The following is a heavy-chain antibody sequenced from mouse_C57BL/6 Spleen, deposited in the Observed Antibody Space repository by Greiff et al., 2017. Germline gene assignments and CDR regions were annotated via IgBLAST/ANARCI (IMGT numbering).Heavy chain of an antibody. CDR3: ATIYDGYYVLYYYAMDY. CDR2: IWSGGST. Sequence: QVQLQQSGPGLVQPSQSLSITCTVSGFSLTSYGVHWVRQSPGKGLEWLGVIWSGGSTDYNAAFISRLGISKDNSKSQVFFKMNRLQADDTAIYYCATIYDGYYVLYYYAMDYWGQGTSVTVSS. CDR1: GFSLTSYG. J-gene: IGHJ4*01. V-gene: IGHV2-2*01. D-gene: IGHD2-3*01.